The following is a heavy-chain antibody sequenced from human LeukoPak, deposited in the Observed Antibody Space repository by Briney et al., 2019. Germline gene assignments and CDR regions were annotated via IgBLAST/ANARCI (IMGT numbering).Heavy chain of an antibody. CDR3: VKEYAAGYWYFDL. CDR1: GFTFTTYG. J-gene: IGHJ2*01. Sequence: PGGSLRLSCAASGFTFTTYGMQWVRQAPSKGLEWVAVIANDGNIKHYSDSVKGRFTLSRDNSKNTVDLQMNSLTADDTAVYYCVKEYAAGYWYFDLWGRGTLVTVSS. V-gene: IGHV3-30*18. D-gene: IGHD2-2*01. CDR2: IANDGNIK.